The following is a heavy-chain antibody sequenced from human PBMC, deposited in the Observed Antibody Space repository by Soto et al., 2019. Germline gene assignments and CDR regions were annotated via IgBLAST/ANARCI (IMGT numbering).Heavy chain of an antibody. Sequence: SETLSLTCTVSGGSISSYYWSWIRQPPGKGLEWIGYIYYSGSTNYNPSLKSRVTISVDTSKNQFSLKLSSVTAADTAVYYCAREGSYGDYVGAFDIWGQGPMGNVS. CDR3: AREGSYGDYVGAFDI. CDR1: GGSISSYY. CDR2: IYYSGST. D-gene: IGHD4-17*01. V-gene: IGHV4-59*01. J-gene: IGHJ3*02.